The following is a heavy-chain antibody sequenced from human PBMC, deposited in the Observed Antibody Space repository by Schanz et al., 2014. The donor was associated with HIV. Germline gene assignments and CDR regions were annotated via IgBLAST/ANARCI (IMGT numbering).Heavy chain of an antibody. D-gene: IGHD3-22*01. V-gene: IGHV3-30*18. Sequence: QVQLVESGGGVVQPGRSLRLSCAASGFTFDSYGIHWVRQAPGKGLEWVAVISNDGSKKKKADSVKGRFTISRDNSKNTLYLQMKSLRPEDTAVYYCAKDRNHYDSRYRGKGNYYYYYGMDVWGQGTTVTVSS. CDR2: ISNDGSKK. CDR1: GFTFDSYG. CDR3: AKDRNHYDSRYRGKGNYYYYYGMDV. J-gene: IGHJ6*02.